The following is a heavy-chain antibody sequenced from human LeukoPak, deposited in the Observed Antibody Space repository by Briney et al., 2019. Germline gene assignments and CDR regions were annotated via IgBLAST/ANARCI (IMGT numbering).Heavy chain of an antibody. J-gene: IGHJ6*03. V-gene: IGHV4-34*01. D-gene: IGHD3-10*01. CDR2: INRSGST. CDR3: ARQIQYYGSGSYIYYYYYMDV. CDR1: GFTFSSYE. Sequence: GSLRLSCAASGFTFSSYEMNWVRQPPGKGLEWIGEINRSGSTNYNPSLKSRVTISVDTSKNQFSLKLSSVTAADTAVYYCARQIQYYGSGSYIYYYYYMDVWGKGTTVTISS.